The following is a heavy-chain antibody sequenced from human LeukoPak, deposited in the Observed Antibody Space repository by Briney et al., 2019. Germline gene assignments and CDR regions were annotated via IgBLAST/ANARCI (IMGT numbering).Heavy chain of an antibody. Sequence: GGSLRLSCAASGFTFSSYWMSWVRQAPGKGLEWVANIKQDGSEKYYVDSVKGRFTISRDNAKSSLYLQLNSLRAEDTTVYFCARDHDYAFDNWGQGTLVAVSS. V-gene: IGHV3-7*01. J-gene: IGHJ4*02. CDR2: IKQDGSEK. CDR3: ARDHDYAFDN. CDR1: GFTFSSYW. D-gene: IGHD4-17*01.